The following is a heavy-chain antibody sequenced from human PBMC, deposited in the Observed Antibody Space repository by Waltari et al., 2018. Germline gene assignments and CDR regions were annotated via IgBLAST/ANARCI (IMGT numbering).Heavy chain of an antibody. J-gene: IGHJ3*02. V-gene: IGHV3-30*18. CDR3: AKDGRWIQLWSPGSAFDI. Sequence: QVQLVESGGGVVQPGRSLRRSCAASGFTFSSYGMHWVRQAPGKGLEWVAVISYDGSNKYYADSVNGRFTISRDNSKNTLYLQMNSLRAEDTAVYYCAKDGRWIQLWSPGSAFDIWGQGTMVTVSS. D-gene: IGHD5-18*01. CDR1: GFTFSSYG. CDR2: ISYDGSNK.